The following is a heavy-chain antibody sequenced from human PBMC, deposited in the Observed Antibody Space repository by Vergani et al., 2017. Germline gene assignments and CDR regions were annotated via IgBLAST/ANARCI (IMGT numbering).Heavy chain of an antibody. Sequence: EVQLLESGGGLVQPGGSLRLSCAASGFTFSSYWMSWVRQAPGKGLEWVANIKQDGSEKYYVDSVKGRFTISRDNAKNSLYLQMNSLRAEDTAVYYCARDSVHDSSGYYPYWGQGTLVTVSS. CDR1: GFTFSSYW. V-gene: IGHV3-7*01. CDR2: IKQDGSEK. D-gene: IGHD3-22*01. J-gene: IGHJ4*02. CDR3: ARDSVHDSSGYYPY.